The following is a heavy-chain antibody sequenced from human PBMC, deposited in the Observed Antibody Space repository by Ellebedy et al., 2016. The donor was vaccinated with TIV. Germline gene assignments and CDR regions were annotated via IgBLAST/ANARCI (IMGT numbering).Heavy chain of an antibody. CDR3: AADLRATRGYYYYYYGMDV. J-gene: IGHJ6*02. V-gene: IGHV1-58*01. D-gene: IGHD1-26*01. CDR2: IVVGSGIT. CDR1: GFTFTSSA. Sequence: AASVKVSCKASGFTFTSSAVQWVRQARGQRLEWIGWIVVGSGITNYAQKFQERVTITRDMSSSTAYMELSSLRSEDTAVYYCAADLRATRGYYYYYYGMDVWGQGTTVTVSS.